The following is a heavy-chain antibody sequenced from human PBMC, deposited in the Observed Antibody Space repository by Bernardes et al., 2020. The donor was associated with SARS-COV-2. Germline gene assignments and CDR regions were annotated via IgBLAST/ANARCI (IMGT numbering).Heavy chain of an antibody. J-gene: IGHJ6*02. D-gene: IGHD3-22*01. CDR3: ARANYYDSSGYLSYYYGMDV. Sequence: GGSLRLSCAASGFTFSSYDMHWVRQAPGKGLEWVSTIGTAGDTYYPVSFKGRFTISRENAKNSLYLQMNSLRAGDTAVYYCARANYYDSSGYLSYYYGMDVWGQGTTVTVSS. V-gene: IGHV3-13*01. CDR2: IGTAGDT. CDR1: GFTFSSYD.